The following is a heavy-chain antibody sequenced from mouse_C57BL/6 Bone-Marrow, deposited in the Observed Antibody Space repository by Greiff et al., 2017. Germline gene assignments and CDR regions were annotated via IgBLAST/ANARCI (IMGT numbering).Heavy chain of an antibody. CDR3: ARSGPLGRSFDY. CDR1: GYTFTSYW. Sequence: VQLQQPGAELVKPGASVKMSCKASGYTFTSYWITWVKQRPGQGLEWIGDIYPTSGRTNYNEKFESKAILTVDTSSNTAYMQLSSLPSEASAVFDCARSGPLGRSFDYWGQGTTLTVSS. V-gene: IGHV1-55*01. J-gene: IGHJ2*01. CDR2: IYPTSGRT. D-gene: IGHD4-1*01.